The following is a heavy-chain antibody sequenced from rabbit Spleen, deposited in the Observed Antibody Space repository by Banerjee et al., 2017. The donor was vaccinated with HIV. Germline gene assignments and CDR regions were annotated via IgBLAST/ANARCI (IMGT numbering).Heavy chain of an antibody. J-gene: IGHJ6*01. V-gene: IGHV1S40*01. CDR1: GVSFSSNHY. D-gene: IGHD1-1*01. CDR2: IEGGSSAFS. CDR3: ARDTSSSFSSYGMDL. Sequence: QQLVESGGGLVKPGASLTLTCTASGVSFSSNHYMCWVRQAPGKGLEWIACIEGGSSAFSYFASWAKGRFTISKISSTTVTLQMTRLTAADTATYFCARDTSSSFSSYGMDLWGPGTLVTVS.